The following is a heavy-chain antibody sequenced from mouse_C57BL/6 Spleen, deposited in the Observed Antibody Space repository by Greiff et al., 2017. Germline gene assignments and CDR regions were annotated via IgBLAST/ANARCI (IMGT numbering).Heavy chain of an antibody. CDR3: ARGYYDRGYFDY. CDR2: IYPGSGNT. Sequence: VKLQESGAELVRPGASVKLSCMASGYTFTYYYINWVKQRPGQGLEWIARIYPGSGNTYYNEKFKGKATLTAEKSSSTAYMQLSSLTSEDSAVYFCARGYYDRGYFDYWGQGTTLTVSS. CDR1: GYTFTYYY. D-gene: IGHD1-1*01. V-gene: IGHV1-76*01. J-gene: IGHJ2*01.